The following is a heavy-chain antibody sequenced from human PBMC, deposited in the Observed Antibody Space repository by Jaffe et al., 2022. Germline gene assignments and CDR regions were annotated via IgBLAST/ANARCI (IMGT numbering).Heavy chain of an antibody. CDR3: TRAGPRVLLWFGEYPIYWFDP. Sequence: EVQLVESGGGLVQPGRSLRLSCTASGFTFGDYAMSWVRQAPGKGLEWVGFIRSKAYGGTTEYAASVKGRFTISRDDSKSIAYLQMNSLKTEDTAVYYCTRAGPRVLLWFGEYPIYWFDPWGQGTLVTVSS. V-gene: IGHV3-49*04. CDR1: GFTFGDYA. CDR2: IRSKAYGGTT. D-gene: IGHD3-10*01. J-gene: IGHJ5*02.